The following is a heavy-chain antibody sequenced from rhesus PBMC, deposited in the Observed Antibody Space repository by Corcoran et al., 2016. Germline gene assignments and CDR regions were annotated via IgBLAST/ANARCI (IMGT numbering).Heavy chain of an antibody. CDR1: GGSIRSGYYY. D-gene: IGHD6-31*01. CDR3: ARDNSSGRRYFDY. V-gene: IGHV4-122*02. J-gene: IGHJ4*01. CDR2: ITYSGST. Sequence: QVQLQESGPGLVKPSETLSLTCAVSGGSIRSGYYYWSWIRQTPGKGLEWIGYITYSGSTSYNPSLKSRVIISRDTAKNHFALKLSSVTAADTAVYYCARDNSSGRRYFDYWGQGVLVTVSS.